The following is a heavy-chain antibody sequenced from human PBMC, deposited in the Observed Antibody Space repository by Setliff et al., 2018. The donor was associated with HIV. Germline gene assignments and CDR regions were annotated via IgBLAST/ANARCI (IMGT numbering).Heavy chain of an antibody. J-gene: IGHJ4*02. V-gene: IGHV1-18*01. D-gene: IGHD5-12*01. CDR2: INTHSGYT. Sequence: GASVKVSCKASGGTFSSYVISWVRQVPGQGLEWMGWINTHSGYTNYAQNVQGRVTVTMDTSTSTAYMELRSLKSDDPAVYYCARGKTWLRFLDYWGQGTLVTVSS. CDR1: GGTFSSYV. CDR3: ARGKTWLRFLDY.